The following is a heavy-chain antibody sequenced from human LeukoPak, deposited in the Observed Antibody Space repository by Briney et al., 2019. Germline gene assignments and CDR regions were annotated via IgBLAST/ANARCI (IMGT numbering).Heavy chain of an antibody. V-gene: IGHV5-51*01. J-gene: IGHJ4*02. D-gene: IGHD3-16*01. CDR2: IYPGDSDT. CDR3: AISRRIMVSFYFDY. Sequence: GESLKISCKGSEYSFTNYWIGWVRQMPGKGLEWMGIIYPGDSDTRYSPSFQGQVTISADKSISTAYLQWSSLKASDTAICYCAISRRIMVSFYFDYWGQGALVTVSS. CDR1: EYSFTNYW.